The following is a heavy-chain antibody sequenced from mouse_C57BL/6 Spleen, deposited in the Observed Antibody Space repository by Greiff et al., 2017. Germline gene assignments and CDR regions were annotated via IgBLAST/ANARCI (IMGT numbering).Heavy chain of an antibody. V-gene: IGHV5-16*01. CDR1: GFTFSDYY. Sequence: DVQLVESEGGLVQPGSSMKLSCTASGFTFSDYYMAWVRQVPEKGLEWVANINYDGSSTYYLDSLKSRFIISRDNAKNILYLQMSSLKSEDTATYYCARDRGSGDFDYWGQGTTLTVSS. D-gene: IGHD1-1*02. CDR3: ARDRGSGDFDY. CDR2: INYDGSST. J-gene: IGHJ2*01.